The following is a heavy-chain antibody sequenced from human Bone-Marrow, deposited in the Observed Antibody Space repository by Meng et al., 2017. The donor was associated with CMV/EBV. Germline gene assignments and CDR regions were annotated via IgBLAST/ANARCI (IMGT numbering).Heavy chain of an antibody. Sequence: ASVKVSCKASGYTFTSYYMHWVRQAPGQGLEWMGIINPSGGSTSYAQKFQGRLTMTRDTSISTVYMELTNLRSDDTAFYYCARDRDSSGWYIFDYWGQGSLVTVSS. V-gene: IGHV1-46*01. CDR1: GYTFTSYY. CDR3: ARDRDSSGWYIFDY. J-gene: IGHJ4*02. CDR2: INPSGGST. D-gene: IGHD6-19*01.